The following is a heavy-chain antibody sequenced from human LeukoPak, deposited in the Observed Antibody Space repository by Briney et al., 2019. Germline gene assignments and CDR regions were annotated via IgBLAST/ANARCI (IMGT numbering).Heavy chain of an antibody. V-gene: IGHV4-39*07. CDR3: ARGAMVRGVIITQAFDY. Sequence: PSEPLSLTCTVSDGSISSSSYYWGWIRQPPGKGLEWIGSIYYSGSTYYNPSLKSRVTISVDTSKSQFSLKVTSVTAADTAVYYCARGAMVRGVIITQAFDYWGQGTLVTVSS. D-gene: IGHD3-10*01. CDR2: IYYSGST. J-gene: IGHJ4*02. CDR1: DGSISSSSYY.